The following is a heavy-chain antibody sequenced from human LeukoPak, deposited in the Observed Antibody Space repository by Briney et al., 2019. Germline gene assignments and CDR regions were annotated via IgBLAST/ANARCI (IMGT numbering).Heavy chain of an antibody. CDR2: IYTSGRT. CDR3: ASAGYSGYEFDY. D-gene: IGHD5-12*01. CDR1: GGSISSYY. Sequence: PSETLSLTCTVSGGSISSYYWSWIRQPAGKGLEWIGRIYTSGRTNYNPSLKGRVTMSVDTSKNQFSLKLSSVTAADTAVYCCASAGYSGYEFDYWGQGTLVTVSS. J-gene: IGHJ4*02. V-gene: IGHV4-4*07.